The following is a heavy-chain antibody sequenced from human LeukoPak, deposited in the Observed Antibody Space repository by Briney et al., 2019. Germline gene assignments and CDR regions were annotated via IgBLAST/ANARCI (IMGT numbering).Heavy chain of an antibody. CDR3: ARPPSGMVGSGSHYFDQ. V-gene: IGHV3-23*01. CDR1: GFTFSSYA. J-gene: IGHJ4*02. Sequence: AGGSLRLSCAASGFTFSSYAMSWVRQAPGKGLEWVSAISGGGGSTYYADSVKVRFTISRDNSKNTLYLQMNSLRAEDTAVYYCARPPSGMVGSGSHYFDQWGQGTLVSVSS. D-gene: IGHD3-10*01. CDR2: ISGGGGST.